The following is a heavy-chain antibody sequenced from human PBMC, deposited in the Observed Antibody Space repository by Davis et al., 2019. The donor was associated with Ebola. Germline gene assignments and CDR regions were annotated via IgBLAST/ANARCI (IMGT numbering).Heavy chain of an antibody. J-gene: IGHJ4*02. Sequence: PSETLSLTCAASGFTVSSNYMSWVRQAPGKGLEWVSFLYSGGSTNYADAVQGRFTSSRDNSKNTVYLQMTGLRAEYTAVYYCARVRALAGTKYLDYWGQGTLVTVST. CDR2: LYSGGST. CDR3: ARVRALAGTKYLDY. V-gene: IGHV3-53*01. CDR1: GFTVSSNY. D-gene: IGHD6-19*01.